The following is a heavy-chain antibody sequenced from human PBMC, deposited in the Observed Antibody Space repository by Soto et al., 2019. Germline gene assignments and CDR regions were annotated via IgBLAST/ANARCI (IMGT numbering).Heavy chain of an antibody. CDR3: ARRERAAGTDWWFDP. Sequence: SETLSLTCAVSGGSISSSSFHWGWIRQPPGKGLEWIGSIYYSGSTYYSPSLKSRVTISVYTSKNQFSLKLSSVTASDTAVYYCARRERAAGTDWWFDPWGQGTLVTVSS. CDR2: IYYSGST. CDR1: GGSISSSSFH. J-gene: IGHJ5*02. V-gene: IGHV4-39*01. D-gene: IGHD6-13*01.